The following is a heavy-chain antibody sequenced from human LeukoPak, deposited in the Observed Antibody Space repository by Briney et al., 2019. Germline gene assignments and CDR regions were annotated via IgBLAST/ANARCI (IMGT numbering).Heavy chain of an antibody. CDR3: ARDVGYCSSTSCRDY. CDR1: GYTFTGYY. J-gene: IGHJ4*02. V-gene: IGHV1-2*02. CDR2: INPNSGGT. D-gene: IGHD2-2*01. Sequence: ASVKVSCKASGYTFTGYYMQWLRQAPGQGLEWMGWINPNSGGTNYAQKFQGRVTMTRDTSISTAYMELSRLRSDDTAVYYCARDVGYCSSTSCRDYWGQGTLVTVSS.